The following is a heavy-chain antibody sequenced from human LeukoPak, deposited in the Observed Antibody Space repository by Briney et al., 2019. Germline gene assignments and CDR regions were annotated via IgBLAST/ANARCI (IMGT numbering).Heavy chain of an antibody. CDR3: ARLVRAAAENYMDV. CDR1: GGSISSSSYY. V-gene: IGHV4-39*01. CDR2: IYYSGST. Sequence: ASDTLSLTCTVSGGSISSSSYYWGWIRQPPGTGLEWIGSIYYSGSTYYNPSLKSRVTISVDASKNQFSLKLSSVTAAGTDVYYCARLVRAAAENYMDVWGKGTTVTISS. D-gene: IGHD6-13*01. J-gene: IGHJ6*03.